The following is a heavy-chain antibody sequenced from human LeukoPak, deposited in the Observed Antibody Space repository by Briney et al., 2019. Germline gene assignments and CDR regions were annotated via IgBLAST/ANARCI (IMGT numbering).Heavy chain of an antibody. CDR1: GFTFSKNP. D-gene: IGHD1-1*01. CDR3: ATTKQARRYFDY. J-gene: IGHJ4*02. Sequence: GGSLTLPYVLSGFTFSKNPLSWLRQAPGQGRAGVAPTSGSGGNTYSAYSVRGRFTISRDNSKNTLSLQMNTLRADDTAVYYCATTKQARRYFDYWGQGTPVTVSS. CDR2: TSGSGGNT. V-gene: IGHV3-23*01.